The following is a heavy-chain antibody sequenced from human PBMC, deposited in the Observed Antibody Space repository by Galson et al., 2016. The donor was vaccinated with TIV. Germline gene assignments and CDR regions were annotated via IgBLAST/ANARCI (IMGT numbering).Heavy chain of an antibody. J-gene: IGHJ5*02. Sequence: SVKVSCKVSGNSLNELVIHWVRQAPGKGLEWMGGFDPEVAKTVYAQKLQDRVTMAADTSTNTAYMELGSLRFEDTAVYYCATVAWFPGLSLDTWGRGTLVTVSS. D-gene: IGHD2/OR15-2a*01. CDR2: FDPEVAKT. CDR3: ATVAWFPGLSLDT. CDR1: GNSLNELV. V-gene: IGHV1-24*01.